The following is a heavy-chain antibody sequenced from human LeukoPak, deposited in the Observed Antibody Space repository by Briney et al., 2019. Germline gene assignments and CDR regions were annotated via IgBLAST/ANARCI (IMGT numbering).Heavy chain of an antibody. V-gene: IGHV4-61*02. D-gene: IGHD7-27*01. CDR1: GDSISSNNYY. CDR3: ASNTGTVFDY. CDR2: IYTSGAS. Sequence: SETLSLTCTVSGDSISSNNYYWSWIRQPAGKGLEWIGRIYTSGASNYNPSLKSRVTISVDTSKKHFSLKLSSVTAADTAVYYCASNTGTVFDYWGQGALVTVSS. J-gene: IGHJ4*02.